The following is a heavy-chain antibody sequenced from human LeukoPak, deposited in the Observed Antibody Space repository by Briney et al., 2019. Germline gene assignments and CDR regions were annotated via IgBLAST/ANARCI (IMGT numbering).Heavy chain of an antibody. CDR2: IYYSGST. Sequence: SETLSLTCTVSGGSISSSSYYWGWIRQPPGKGLEWIGSIYYSGSTYYNPSLKGRVTISVDTSKNQFSLKLSSVTAADTAVYYCARPLGYDADYWGQGTLVTVSS. J-gene: IGHJ4*02. CDR1: GGSISSSSYY. CDR3: ARPLGYDADY. V-gene: IGHV4-39*01. D-gene: IGHD3-22*01.